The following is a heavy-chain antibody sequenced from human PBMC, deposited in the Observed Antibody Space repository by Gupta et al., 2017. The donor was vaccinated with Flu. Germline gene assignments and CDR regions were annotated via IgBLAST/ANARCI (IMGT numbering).Heavy chain of an antibody. D-gene: IGHD2-2*01. J-gene: IGHJ4*02. V-gene: IGHV4-4*07. CDR2: IYTSGST. CDR1: GGSISSYY. Sequence: QVQLQESGPGLVKPSETLSLTCTVSGGSISSYYWSWIRQPAGKGLEWIGRIYTSGSTNYNPSLKSRVTMSVDTSKNQFSLKLSSVTAADTAVYYCARGPALPAGVLFLNYFDYWGQGTLVTVSS. CDR3: ARGPALPAGVLFLNYFDY.